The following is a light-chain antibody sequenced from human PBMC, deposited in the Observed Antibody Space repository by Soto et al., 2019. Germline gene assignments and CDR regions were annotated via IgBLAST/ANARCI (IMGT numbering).Light chain of an antibody. CDR1: QFISSW. V-gene: IGKV1-5*01. CDR2: HAS. J-gene: IGKJ1*01. Sequence: DIQMTQSPSTLSASVGDRVTITCRASQFISSWLAWYQQKPGKVPKLLIFHASNLESGVPSRFSGSGSGTESTLTISSLQPDDFATYYCQQYNSYPWTFGQGTKVEI. CDR3: QQYNSYPWT.